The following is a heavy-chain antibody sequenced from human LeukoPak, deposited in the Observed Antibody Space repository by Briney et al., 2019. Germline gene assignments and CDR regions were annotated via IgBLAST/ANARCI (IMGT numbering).Heavy chain of an antibody. J-gene: IGHJ6*02. Sequence: PSETLSLTCTVSGGSISSYYWSWIRQPPGKGLEWIGYIYYSGSTNYNPSLKSRVTISVDTSKNQFSLKLSSVTAADTAVYYCARGREYYDFWSGYGYYYYGMDVWGQGTTVTVSS. CDR2: IYYSGST. D-gene: IGHD3-3*01. CDR3: ARGREYYDFWSGYGYYYYGMDV. V-gene: IGHV4-59*01. CDR1: GGSISSYY.